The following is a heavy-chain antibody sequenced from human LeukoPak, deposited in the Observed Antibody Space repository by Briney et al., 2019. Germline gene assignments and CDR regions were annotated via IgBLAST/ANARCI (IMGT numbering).Heavy chain of an antibody. CDR3: ARGELYFDY. CDR1: GGSLTNYY. Sequence: SETLSLTCIVSGGSLTNYYWTWIRQPPGKGLEWIGYIYYSGSTFYNPSLKSRVTMSVDTSKNQFSLRLSSVTAADTAVYYCARGELYFDYWGQGTLVTVSS. J-gene: IGHJ4*02. V-gene: IGHV4-59*12. D-gene: IGHD1-7*01. CDR2: IYYSGST.